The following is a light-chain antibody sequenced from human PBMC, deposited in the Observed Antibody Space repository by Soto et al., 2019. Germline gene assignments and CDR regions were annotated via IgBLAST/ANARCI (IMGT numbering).Light chain of an antibody. CDR1: SSDVGGYNY. CDR3: CSFAGSYTFAV. J-gene: IGLJ1*01. CDR2: DVS. V-gene: IGLV2-11*01. Sequence: QSVLTQPRSVSGSPGQSVTMSCTGTSSDVGGYNYVSWYQQHPGKAPKLMIYDVSKRPSGVPDRFSGSKSGNTASLTISGLQAEDEADYYCCSFAGSYTFAVFGTGTKVTVL.